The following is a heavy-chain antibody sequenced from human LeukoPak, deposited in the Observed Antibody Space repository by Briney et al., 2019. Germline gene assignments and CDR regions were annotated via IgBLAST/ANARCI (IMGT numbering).Heavy chain of an antibody. V-gene: IGHV2-70*11. J-gene: IGHJ4*02. D-gene: IGHD6-19*01. CDR1: GFSLSTSGMC. CDR3: ARKGSAWNYFDY. Sequence: SGPTPVNPTHTLTLTCTFSGFSLSTSGMCVSWIRQPPGKALEWLARIDCDGDKWYSTSLKTRLTISKDTSKNQVVLTMTNMDPVDTATYYCARKGSAWNYFDYWGQGALVTVSS. CDR2: IDCDGDK.